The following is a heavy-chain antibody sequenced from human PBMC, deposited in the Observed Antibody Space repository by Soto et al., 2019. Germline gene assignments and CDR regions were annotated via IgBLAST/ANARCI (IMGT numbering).Heavy chain of an antibody. CDR2: IKSKTDGGTT. CDR3: TTDTPRDSGSYFS. D-gene: IGHD1-26*01. J-gene: IGHJ5*02. CDR1: GFTLSNAW. Sequence: EVQLVESGGGLVKPGGSLRLSCAASGFTLSNAWMSWVRQAPWKGLEWVVRIKSKTDGGTTDYATPVKGRFTISRENSKNTLYLQMNSLKTEDTAVYYCTTDTPRDSGSYFSWGQGTLVTVSS. V-gene: IGHV3-15*01.